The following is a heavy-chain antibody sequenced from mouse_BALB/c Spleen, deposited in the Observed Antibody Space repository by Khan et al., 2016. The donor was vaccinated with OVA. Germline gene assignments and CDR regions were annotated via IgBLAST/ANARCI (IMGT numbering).Heavy chain of an antibody. V-gene: IGHV1-7*01. CDR2: INPTSGYT. J-gene: IGHJ2*01. Sequence: LQQSGAALAKPGASVKMSCKASGYTFTTYWMHWVKQRPGQGLEWIGYINPTSGYTDYNDKFKDRATLSADKSSSTAYMQLNSLTSEDSAVYYCTRDRIDYWGQGTTLTVSS. CDR1: GYTFTTYW. CDR3: TRDRIDY.